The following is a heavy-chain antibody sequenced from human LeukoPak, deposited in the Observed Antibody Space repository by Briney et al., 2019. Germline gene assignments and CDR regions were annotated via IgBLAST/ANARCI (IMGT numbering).Heavy chain of an antibody. CDR1: GFTFSNYW. Sequence: GGSLRLSCVASGFTFSNYWMTWVRQAPGKGLEWVANIKEDGSEKNYADSVKGRFTISRDNAKNSLYLQMNSLRGEGTAVYCCARARYSDFWGQGTLVTVSS. CDR2: IKEDGSEK. CDR3: ARARYSDF. V-gene: IGHV3-7*01. J-gene: IGHJ4*02.